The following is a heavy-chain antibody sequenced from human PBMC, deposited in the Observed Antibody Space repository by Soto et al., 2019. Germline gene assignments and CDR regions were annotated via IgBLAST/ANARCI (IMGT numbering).Heavy chain of an antibody. CDR1: GFTFSSYG. Sequence: GGSLRLSCAASGFTFSSYGMHWVRQAPGKGLEWVAVIWYDGSNKYYADSVKGRFTISRDNSKNTLYLQMNSLRAEDTAVYYCARGYSSPPTRDYGMDVWGQGTTVTVSS. V-gene: IGHV3-33*01. CDR2: IWYDGSNK. CDR3: ARGYSSPPTRDYGMDV. D-gene: IGHD6-13*01. J-gene: IGHJ6*02.